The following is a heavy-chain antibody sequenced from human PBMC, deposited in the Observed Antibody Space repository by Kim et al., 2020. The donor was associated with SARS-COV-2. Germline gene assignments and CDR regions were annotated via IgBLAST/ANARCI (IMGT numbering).Heavy chain of an antibody. CDR1: GYNFTNHW. V-gene: IGHV5-51*01. CDR2: IYPGDSDT. D-gene: IGHD1-20*01. CDR3: ARRGPEKYKPSVMDV. J-gene: IGHJ6*02. Sequence: GESLKISCQGSGYNFTNHWIAWVRQMPGEGLEWMGIIYPGDSDTKYSLSFKGQVTMSVDKSINTAYLQWSRLEASVTAIYFCARRGPEKYKPSVMDVWGQGTTVTVSS.